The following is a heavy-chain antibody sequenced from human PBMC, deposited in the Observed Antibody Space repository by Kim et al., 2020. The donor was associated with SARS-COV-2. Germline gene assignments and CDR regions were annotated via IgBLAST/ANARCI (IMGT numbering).Heavy chain of an antibody. CDR1: GGSISSYY. CDR3: ARGFYYYYGMDV. CDR2: IYYSGST. Sequence: SETLSLTCTVSGGSISSYYWSWIRQPPGKGLEWIGYIYYSGSTNYNPSLKSRVTISVDTSKNQFSLKLSSVTAADTAVYYCARGFYYYYGMDVWGQGTTVTVSS. J-gene: IGHJ6*02. V-gene: IGHV4-59*08.